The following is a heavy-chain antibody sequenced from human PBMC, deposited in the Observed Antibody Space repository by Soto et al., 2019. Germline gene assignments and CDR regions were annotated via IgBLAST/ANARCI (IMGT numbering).Heavy chain of an antibody. CDR2: ISYDGSNK. J-gene: IGHJ4*02. D-gene: IGHD6-13*01. CDR1: GFTFSSYG. CDR3: AKGGPGIAAAGTN. Sequence: QVQLVESGGGVVQPGRSLRLSCAASGFTFSSYGMHWVRQAPGKGLEWVAVISYDGSNKYYADSVKGRFTISRDNSKNTLYLQMNSLRAEDTAVYYCAKGGPGIAAAGTNWGQGTLVTVSS. V-gene: IGHV3-30*18.